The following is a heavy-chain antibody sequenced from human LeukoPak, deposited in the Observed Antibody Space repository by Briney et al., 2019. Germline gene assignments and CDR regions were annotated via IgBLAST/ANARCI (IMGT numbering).Heavy chain of an antibody. CDR2: ISAYNGNT. V-gene: IGHV1-18*04. J-gene: IGHJ3*02. Sequence: ASVKVSCKASGYSFTSYYMHWVRQATGQGLEWMGWISAYNGNTNYAQKLQGRVTMTTDTSTSTAYMELRSLRSDDTAVYYCARDCIHWSGTRDAFDIWGQGTMVTVSS. CDR1: GYSFTSYY. CDR3: ARDCIHWSGTRDAFDI. D-gene: IGHD2-8*02.